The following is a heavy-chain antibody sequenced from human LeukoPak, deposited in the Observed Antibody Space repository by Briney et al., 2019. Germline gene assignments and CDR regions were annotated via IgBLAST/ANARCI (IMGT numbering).Heavy chain of an antibody. CDR1: GSTFSDYY. J-gene: IGHJ4*02. D-gene: IGHD3-9*01. CDR3: ASYYDILTGYYKNQFDY. Sequence: GGSLRLSCAASGSTFSDYYMSWIRQAPGKGLEWVSYISSGGSTIYYADSVKGRFTISRDNAKNSLYLQMNGLRAEDTAVYYCASYYDILTGYYKNQFDYWGQGTLVTVSS. V-gene: IGHV3-11*01. CDR2: ISSGGSTI.